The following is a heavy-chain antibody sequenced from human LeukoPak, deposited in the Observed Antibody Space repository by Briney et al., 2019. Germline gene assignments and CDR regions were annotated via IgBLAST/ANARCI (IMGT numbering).Heavy chain of an antibody. J-gene: IGHJ3*02. V-gene: IGHV3-21*01. CDR2: ISSSSSYI. Sequence: GGSLRLSCAASGFTFSSYSMNWVRQAPGKGLEWVSSISSSSSYIYYADSVKGRFTISRDNAKNSLYLQMNSLRAEDTAVYYCARDRGRPAANDAFDTWGQGTMVTVSS. CDR3: ARDRGRPAANDAFDT. CDR1: GFTFSSYS. D-gene: IGHD2-2*01.